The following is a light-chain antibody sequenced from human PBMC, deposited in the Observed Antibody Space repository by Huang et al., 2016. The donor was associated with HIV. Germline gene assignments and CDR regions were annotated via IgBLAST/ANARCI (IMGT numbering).Light chain of an antibody. CDR3: QQAKDFPIT. CDR2: GAS. Sequence: DIKMTQSPSTVSASVGDRATISCRASQEISTWLACYQQKPGKAPKFLIYGASNLQRGVPCRFSGSGSGTDFTLTITGLQPEDFATYYCQQAKDFPITFGQGTRLDFK. V-gene: IGKV1-12*01. J-gene: IGKJ5*01. CDR1: QEISTW.